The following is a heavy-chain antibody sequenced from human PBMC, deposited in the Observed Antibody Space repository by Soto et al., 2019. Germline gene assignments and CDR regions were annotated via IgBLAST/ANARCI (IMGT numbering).Heavy chain of an antibody. Sequence: SETLSLTCTVPGGSISNYYWTWIRQFPGKRLEWIAHIHNSGNTNSNPSLKSRVTISMDTSKNQISLRLSSVTAADTAVYYCAKMRGGSYYFYYYGMDVWGQGTTVTVSS. CDR1: GGSISNYY. J-gene: IGHJ6*02. V-gene: IGHV4-59*12. CDR2: IHNSGNT. CDR3: AKMRGGSYYFYYYGMDV. D-gene: IGHD1-26*01.